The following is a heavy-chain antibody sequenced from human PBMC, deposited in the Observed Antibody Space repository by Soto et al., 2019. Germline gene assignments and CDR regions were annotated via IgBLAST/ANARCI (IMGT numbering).Heavy chain of an antibody. J-gene: IGHJ3*02. D-gene: IGHD2-2*01. CDR2: INHSGST. V-gene: IGHV4-39*07. Sequence: SETLSLTCTVSGGSISSSSYYWSWIRQPPGKGLEWIGEINHSGSTNYNPSLKSRVTISVDTSKNQFSLKLSSVTAADTAVYYCARSRRVYAFDIWGQGTMVTVSS. CDR3: ARSRRVYAFDI. CDR1: GGSISSSSYY.